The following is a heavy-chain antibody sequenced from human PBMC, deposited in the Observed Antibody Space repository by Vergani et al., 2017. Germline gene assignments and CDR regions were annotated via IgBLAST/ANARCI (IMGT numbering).Heavy chain of an antibody. Sequence: QAQLVESGGGVVQPGRSLTLSCAASGFIFSNYGMHWVRQTPGKGVEWVAVIWFDGNNKYYSDSVKGRFTVSRDNSKNMLCLQMNSLGAEDTAVYYCVRDHLVSFDGWGQGTLVTVSS. D-gene: IGHD4-23*01. CDR1: GFIFSNYG. CDR3: VRDHLVSFDG. J-gene: IGHJ4*02. CDR2: IWFDGNNK. V-gene: IGHV3-33*01.